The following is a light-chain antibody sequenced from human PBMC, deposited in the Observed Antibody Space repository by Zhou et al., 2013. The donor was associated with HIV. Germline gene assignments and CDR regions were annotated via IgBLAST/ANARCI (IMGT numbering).Light chain of an antibody. CDR2: TAS. Sequence: DIQMTQSPSSVSASVGDSVTITCRASQDISSWVAWYQQKPWKAPKLLIYTASILESGVPSRFSGSGSGTDFTLTISSLQPEDFATYYCQHYNTYPYAFGQGTKLEI. J-gene: IGKJ2*01. V-gene: IGKV1D-16*01. CDR3: QHYNTYPYA. CDR1: QDISSW.